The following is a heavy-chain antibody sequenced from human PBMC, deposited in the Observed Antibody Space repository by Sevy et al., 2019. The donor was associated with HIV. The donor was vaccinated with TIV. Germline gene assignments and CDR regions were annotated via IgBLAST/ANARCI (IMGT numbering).Heavy chain of an antibody. D-gene: IGHD3-3*01. Sequence: GGSLRLSCAASGFTFSSYAMHWVRQAPGKGLEWVAVISYDGSNKYYADSVKGRFTISRDNSKNTLYLQMNSLRAEDTAVYYCARDDFWSGYYIWGAFDIWGQGTMVTVSS. CDR2: ISYDGSNK. J-gene: IGHJ3*02. V-gene: IGHV3-30*04. CDR3: ARDDFWSGYYIWGAFDI. CDR1: GFTFSSYA.